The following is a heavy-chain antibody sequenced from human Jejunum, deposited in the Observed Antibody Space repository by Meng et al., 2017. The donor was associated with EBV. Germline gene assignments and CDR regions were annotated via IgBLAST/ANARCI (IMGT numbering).Heavy chain of an antibody. J-gene: IGHJ4*02. Sequence: QVQLLEAWSGVKETGSLVKVYFQTSGYTFTMYACNRVRQAPGQGLEWMGWINTKTGNPSYTQGFTGRFVFSLDTSVSTAYLQISSLKAEDTAVYYCARDVETATFDYWGQGTLVTVSS. D-gene: IGHD5-24*01. CDR3: ARDVETATFDY. CDR2: INTKTGNP. CDR1: GYTFTMYA. V-gene: IGHV7-4-1*02.